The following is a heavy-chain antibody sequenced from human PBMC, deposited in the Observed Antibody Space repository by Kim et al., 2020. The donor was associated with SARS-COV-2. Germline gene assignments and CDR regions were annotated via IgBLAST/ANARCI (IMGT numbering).Heavy chain of an antibody. CDR3: ASGYYYDSSGPNFDY. V-gene: IGHV4-59*09. Sequence: PSLKSRVTISVDTSKNQFSLKLSSVTAADTAVYYCASGYYYDSSGPNFDYWGQGTLVTVSS. D-gene: IGHD3-22*01. J-gene: IGHJ4*02.